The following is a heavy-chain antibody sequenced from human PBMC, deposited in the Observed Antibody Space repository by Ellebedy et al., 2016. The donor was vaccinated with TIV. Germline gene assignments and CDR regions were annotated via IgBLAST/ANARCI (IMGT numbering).Heavy chain of an antibody. CDR2: ISSNGGST. CDR1: GFTFSSYA. J-gene: IGHJ4*02. Sequence: GESLKISXSASGFTFSSYAMHWVRQAPGKGLEYVSAISSNGGSTYYADSVKGRFTISRDNSKNTLYLQMNSLRAEDTAVYYCARDSGYDSDFDYWGQGTLVTVSS. D-gene: IGHD5-12*01. CDR3: ARDSGYDSDFDY. V-gene: IGHV3-64*04.